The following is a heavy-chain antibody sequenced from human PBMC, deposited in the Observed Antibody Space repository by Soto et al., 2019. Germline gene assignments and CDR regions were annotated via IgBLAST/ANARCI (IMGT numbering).Heavy chain of an antibody. J-gene: IGHJ3*02. CDR3: ARGDGSGSYYTHDAFDI. Sequence: GGSLRLSCAASGFTFSDYYMSWIRQAPGKGLEWVSYISSSGSTIYYADSVKGRFTISRDNAKNSLYLQMNSLRAEDTAVYHCARGDGSGSYYTHDAFDIWGQGTMVTVSS. CDR2: ISSSGSTI. V-gene: IGHV3-11*01. CDR1: GFTFSDYY. D-gene: IGHD3-10*01.